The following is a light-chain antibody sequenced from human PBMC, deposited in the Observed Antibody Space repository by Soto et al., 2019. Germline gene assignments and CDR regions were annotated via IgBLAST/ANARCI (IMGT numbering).Light chain of an antibody. J-gene: IGLJ2*01. CDR3: SSEANISTLVV. Sequence: QSALPQPASVSGSPGQSITISCTGTSSDVGGYNYVSWYQQHPGKAPKLLIYAVSNRPSGVSNRFSGSKSGNTASRTISGLQAEDEAEYFCSSEANISTLVVFGGGTKLTVL. V-gene: IGLV2-14*03. CDR2: AVS. CDR1: SSDVGGYNY.